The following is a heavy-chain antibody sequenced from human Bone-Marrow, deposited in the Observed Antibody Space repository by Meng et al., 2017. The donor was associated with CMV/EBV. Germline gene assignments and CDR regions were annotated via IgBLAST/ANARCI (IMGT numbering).Heavy chain of an antibody. J-gene: IGHJ4*02. D-gene: IGHD1-26*01. Sequence: ESLKISCAASGFTFDDYGMSWVRQAPGKGLEWVSGINWNGGSTGYADSVKGRFTISRDNAKNSLYLQMNSLRAEDTALYYCARDRVGSYPDYWGQGTLVTVSS. CDR3: ARDRVGSYPDY. CDR1: GFTFDDYG. V-gene: IGHV3-20*04. CDR2: INWNGGST.